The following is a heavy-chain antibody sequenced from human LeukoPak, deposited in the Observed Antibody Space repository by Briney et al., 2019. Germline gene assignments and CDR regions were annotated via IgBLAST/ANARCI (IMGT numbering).Heavy chain of an antibody. V-gene: IGHV4-61*02. CDR1: GGSISSGSYY. CDR2: IYTSGST. J-gene: IGHJ4*02. D-gene: IGHD3-22*01. Sequence: SQTLSLTCTVSGGSISSGSYYWSWIRQPAGKGLEWNGRIYTSGSTNYNPSLKSRVTISVDTSKNQFSLKLSSVTAADTAVYYCARDRYYDSSGYYSYYFDYWGQGTLVTVSS. CDR3: ARDRYYDSSGYYSYYFDY.